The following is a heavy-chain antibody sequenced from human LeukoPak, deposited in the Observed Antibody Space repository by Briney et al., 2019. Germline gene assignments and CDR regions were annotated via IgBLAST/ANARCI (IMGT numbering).Heavy chain of an antibody. CDR2: IYATGST. Sequence: SETLSLTCTVSGGSISSYYWNWIRQSAGRGLGRGLEWIGRIYATGSTNYNPSLKSRVTMSVDTSKNQFSLKLSSVTAADTAVYYCAREALAVAGYYFDYWGQGTLVTVSS. CDR1: GGSISSYY. D-gene: IGHD6-19*01. J-gene: IGHJ4*02. CDR3: AREALAVAGYYFDY. V-gene: IGHV4-4*07.